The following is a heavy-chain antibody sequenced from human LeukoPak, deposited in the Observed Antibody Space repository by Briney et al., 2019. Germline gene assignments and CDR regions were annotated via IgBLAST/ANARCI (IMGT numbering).Heavy chain of an antibody. D-gene: IGHD4-11*01. V-gene: IGHV4-39*07. J-gene: IGHJ5*02. CDR3: AREGYSNYGNWFDP. CDR1: GGSISSSSYY. CDR2: IYYSGST. Sequence: SETLSLTCTVSGGSISSSSYYWGWIRQPPGKGLEWIGSIYYSGSTYYNPSLKSRVTISVDTSKNQFSLKLSSVTAADTAVYYCAREGYSNYGNWFDPWGQGTLVTVSS.